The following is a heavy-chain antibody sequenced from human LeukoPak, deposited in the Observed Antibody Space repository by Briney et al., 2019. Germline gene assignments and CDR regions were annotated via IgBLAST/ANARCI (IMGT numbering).Heavy chain of an antibody. Sequence: SETLSLTCTVSGGSISSGSYYWSWIRQPAGKGLEWIGRIYTSGSTNYNPSLKSRVTISLDTSKNLFSLKLNSVTAADTAVYYCVRDGPSWGLLWGQGALVTVSS. D-gene: IGHD7-27*01. V-gene: IGHV4-61*02. CDR1: GGSISSGSYY. J-gene: IGHJ4*02. CDR2: IYTSGST. CDR3: VRDGPSWGLL.